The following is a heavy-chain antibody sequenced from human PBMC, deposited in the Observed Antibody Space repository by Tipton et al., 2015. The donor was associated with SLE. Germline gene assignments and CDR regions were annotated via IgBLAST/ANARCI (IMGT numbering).Heavy chain of an antibody. V-gene: IGHV4-59*01. CDR2: VHYSGTT. CDR1: YGSINTFY. J-gene: IGHJ6*02. D-gene: IGHD6-13*01. CDR3: TRDPGTRYGMDV. Sequence: TLSLTCSVSYGSINTFYWSWIRKPPGKSLEWIGHVHYSGTTNNNPSVRSRVTISVDASKNQVSLKLTSVTAADTAIYYCTRDPGTRYGMDVWGQGTTVNVSS.